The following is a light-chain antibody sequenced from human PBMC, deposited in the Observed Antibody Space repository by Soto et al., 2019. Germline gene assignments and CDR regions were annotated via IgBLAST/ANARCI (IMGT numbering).Light chain of an antibody. CDR3: QQYGSSPQCT. J-gene: IGKJ3*01. Sequence: EIVLTQSPGTLSLSPGERATLSCRASQSVSSSYLAWYQQKPGQAPRLLIYGTSSRATGIPDRFSGSGSGTDFPLTISRLEPEDFAVYYCQQYGSSPQCTFGPGTKVDIK. CDR1: QSVSSSY. CDR2: GTS. V-gene: IGKV3-20*01.